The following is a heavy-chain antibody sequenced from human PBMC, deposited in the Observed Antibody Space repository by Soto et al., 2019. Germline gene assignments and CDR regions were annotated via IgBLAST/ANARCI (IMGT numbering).Heavy chain of an antibody. CDR1: GFTFSSYA. V-gene: IGHV3-23*01. CDR3: ARYIPGVRYYCMDV. J-gene: IGHJ6*02. CDR2: IGESGTPT. Sequence: EVQLLESGGGLVQPGGSLRLSCAASGFTFSSYAMKWVRQAPGKGLEWVSLIGESGTPTYYADSVKGRFTISRDNSGNTLFLEMYSLRAEDTAVYYCARYIPGVRYYCMDVWGQVTTVTVSS. D-gene: IGHD2-2*01.